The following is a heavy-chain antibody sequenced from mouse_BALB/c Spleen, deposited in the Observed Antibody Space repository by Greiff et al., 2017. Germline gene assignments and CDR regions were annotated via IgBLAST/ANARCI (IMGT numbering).Heavy chain of an antibody. D-gene: IGHD2-1*01. CDR2: ISSGGSYT. CDR1: GFTFSSYG. Sequence: DVKLVESGGDLVKPGGSLKLSCAASGFTFSSYGMSWVRQTPDKRLEWVATISSGGSYTYYPDSVKGRFTISRDNAKNTLYLQMSSLKSEDTAMYYCARDNGNFYAMDYWGQGTSVTVSS. J-gene: IGHJ4*01. V-gene: IGHV5-6*02. CDR3: ARDNGNFYAMDY.